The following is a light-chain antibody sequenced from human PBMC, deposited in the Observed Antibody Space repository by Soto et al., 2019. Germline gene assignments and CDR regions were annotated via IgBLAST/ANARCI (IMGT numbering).Light chain of an antibody. CDR3: SSYTSSTNYV. V-gene: IGLV2-14*01. CDR2: EVS. CDR1: SSDVGNYNY. J-gene: IGLJ1*01. Sequence: QSVLTQPASVSGSPGQSITISCTGTSSDVGNYNYVSWYQQHPGKAPKLMIYEVSNWPSGVSNRFSGSKSGNTASLTISGLQAEDEADYYCSSYTSSTNYVFGAGTKVTVL.